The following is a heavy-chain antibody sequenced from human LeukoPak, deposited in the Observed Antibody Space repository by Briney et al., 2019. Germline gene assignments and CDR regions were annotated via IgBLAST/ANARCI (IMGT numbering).Heavy chain of an antibody. CDR1: GGSISSGDYY. CDR3: AIDCYCSGGSCYSCAFDI. D-gene: IGHD2-15*01. Sequence: SQTLSLTCTVSGGSISSGDYYWSWIRQPPGRGLEWIAYIYYSGSTYYNPSPKSPFTISVDTSKNQFSLKLSSVTAADTAVYYCAIDCYCSGGSCYSCAFDIWGQGTMVTVSS. CDR2: IYYSGST. V-gene: IGHV4-30-4*08. J-gene: IGHJ3*02.